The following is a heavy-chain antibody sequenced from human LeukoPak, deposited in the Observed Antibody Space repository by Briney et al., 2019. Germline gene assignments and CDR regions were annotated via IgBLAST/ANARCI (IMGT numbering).Heavy chain of an antibody. CDR2: ISSSSSTI. CDR3: ARGRYDSSGYYPIFDF. Sequence: GGSLRLSCAASGFTFSSYSMNWVRQAPGKGLEWVSYISSSSSTIYYADSVKGRFTISRDNAKKSLYLQMNSLRAEDTAVYYCARGRYDSSGYYPIFDFWGQGTLVTVSS. J-gene: IGHJ4*02. V-gene: IGHV3-48*04. D-gene: IGHD3-22*01. CDR1: GFTFSSYS.